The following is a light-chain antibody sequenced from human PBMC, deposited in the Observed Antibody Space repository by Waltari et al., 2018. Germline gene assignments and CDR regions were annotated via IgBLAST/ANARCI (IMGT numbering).Light chain of an antibody. V-gene: IGLV2-14*01. CDR2: AVS. J-gene: IGLJ1*01. Sequence: QSALTQPASVSGSPGQSITISCTGTSSDVGGYHYVSWYQQHPGKAPTLMIYAVSQRPSGVSNRFSGSKSGNTASLTISGLQAEDEADYYCSSYTSSTTPYVFGTGTKVTVL. CDR1: SSDVGGYHY. CDR3: SSYTSSTTPYV.